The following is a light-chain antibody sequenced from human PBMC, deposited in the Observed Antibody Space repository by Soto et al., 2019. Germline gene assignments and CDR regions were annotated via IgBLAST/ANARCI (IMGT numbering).Light chain of an antibody. CDR3: QQYENYWT. V-gene: IGKV1-5*01. Sequence: DIQMTQSPSTLSATAGDRVTITCRASQSISSWLAWYQHKPEKAPKLLIYDASNLDSGVPSRFSGSGSGTEFSLTISNLQPDDCATYYCQQYENYWTFGQGTKVDIK. CDR2: DAS. CDR1: QSISSW. J-gene: IGKJ1*01.